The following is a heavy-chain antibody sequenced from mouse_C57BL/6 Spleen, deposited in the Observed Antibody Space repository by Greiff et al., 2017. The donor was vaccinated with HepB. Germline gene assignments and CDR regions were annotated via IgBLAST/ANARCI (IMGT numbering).Heavy chain of an antibody. J-gene: IGHJ2*01. Sequence: QVHVKQSGPGLVQPSQCLSITCTVSGFSFTSYGVHWVRQPPGKGLEWLGAIWSGGSTDYDAAFISRLTISKDNSKSQVFFKMNSLQADDTAIYYCAKGLCAYCSSYENCFDYWGQGTTLTVSS. V-gene: IGHV2-4*01. CDR1: GFSFTSYG. CDR3: AKGLCAYCSSYENCFDY. D-gene: IGHD1-1*01. CDR2: IWSGGST.